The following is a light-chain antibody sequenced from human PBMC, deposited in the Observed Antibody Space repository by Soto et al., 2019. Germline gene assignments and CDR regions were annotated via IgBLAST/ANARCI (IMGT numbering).Light chain of an antibody. V-gene: IGLV2-23*01. CDR3: FSYAGSSTYV. CDR2: EGS. CDR1: SSDVGSYNL. J-gene: IGLJ1*01. Sequence: QSVLTQPASVSGSPGQSITISCAGTSSDVGSYNLVSWYQNHPGKAPKLMIYEGSKRPSGVSNRFSGSKSGNTASLTISGLKAADEADYFCFSYAGSSTYVFGTGTKVTXL.